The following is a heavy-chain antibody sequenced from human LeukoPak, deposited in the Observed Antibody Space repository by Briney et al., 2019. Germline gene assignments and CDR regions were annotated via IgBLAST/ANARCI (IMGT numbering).Heavy chain of an antibody. D-gene: IGHD1-26*01. Sequence: SETLSLTCGVSGGSISSSNWWSWVRQPPGEGLEWIGEIYETGSTNYNPSLKSRVTISIDKSKKQFSLKLTSVTAADTALYFCARDRRAARGAFDLWGQGTMVTVSS. CDR3: ARDRRAARGAFDL. V-gene: IGHV4-4*02. CDR2: IYETGST. J-gene: IGHJ3*01. CDR1: GGSISSSNW.